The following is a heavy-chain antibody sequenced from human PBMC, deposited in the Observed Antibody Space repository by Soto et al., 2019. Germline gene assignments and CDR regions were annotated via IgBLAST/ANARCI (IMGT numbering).Heavy chain of an antibody. CDR3: AKDEVGATSFDY. D-gene: IGHD1-26*01. CDR1: GFTFSSYA. J-gene: IGHJ4*02. Sequence: GESLKISCAASGFTFSSYAMSWVRQAPGKGLEWVSAISGSGGSTYYADSVKGRFTISRDNSKNTLYLQMNSLRAEDTAVYYCAKDEVGATSFDYWGQGTLVTVSS. CDR2: ISGSGGST. V-gene: IGHV3-23*01.